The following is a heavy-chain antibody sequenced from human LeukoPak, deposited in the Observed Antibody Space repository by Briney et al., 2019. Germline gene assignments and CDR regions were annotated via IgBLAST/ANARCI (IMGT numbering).Heavy chain of an antibody. J-gene: IGHJ6*02. CDR3: ARHPSPVYSSSWYLWAYGYYGMDV. Sequence: PSETLSLTCTVSGGSISSYYWSWIRQPPGQGLEWIGYIYFSGSTNYNPSLKSRVTISVDTSKNQFSLKLSSVTAADTAVYYCARHPSPVYSSSWYLWAYGYYGMDVWGQGTTVTVSS. CDR2: IYFSGST. CDR1: GGSISSYY. D-gene: IGHD6-13*01. V-gene: IGHV4-59*08.